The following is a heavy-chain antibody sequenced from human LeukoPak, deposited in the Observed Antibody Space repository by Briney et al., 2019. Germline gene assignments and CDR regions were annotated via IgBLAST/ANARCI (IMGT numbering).Heavy chain of an antibody. CDR2: ISYDGRTK. CDR1: GFTFSSYA. Sequence: GGSLRLSCAASGFTFSSYAMHWVRQAPGKGLEWVAVISYDGRTKYYADSVKGRFTISRDNSKNSLSLQMNSLRAEDTAVYYCARGRGGHSDYWGQGTLVSVSS. D-gene: IGHD2-15*01. CDR3: ARGRGGHSDY. J-gene: IGHJ4*02. V-gene: IGHV3-30*01.